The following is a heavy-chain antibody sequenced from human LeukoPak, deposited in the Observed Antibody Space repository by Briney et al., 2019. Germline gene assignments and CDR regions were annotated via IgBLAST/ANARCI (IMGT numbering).Heavy chain of an antibody. CDR2: INPNSGGT. CDR3: AADVDTAMVPSY. J-gene: IGHJ4*02. Sequence: GASVKVSCKASGYTFTGYYMHWVRQAPGQGLEWMGWINPNSGGTNYAQKFQGWVTMTRDTSISTAYMELSRLRSDDTAVYYCAADVDTAMVPSYWGQGTLVTVSS. V-gene: IGHV1-2*04. D-gene: IGHD5-18*01. CDR1: GYTFTGYY.